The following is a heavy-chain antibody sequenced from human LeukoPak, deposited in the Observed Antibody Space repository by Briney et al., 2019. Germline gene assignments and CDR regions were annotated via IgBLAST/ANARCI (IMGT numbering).Heavy chain of an antibody. CDR3: ARDGNWGIADNYYYYGMDV. D-gene: IGHD6-13*01. Sequence: PSETPSLTCTVSGGSISSYYWSWIRQPPGKGLEWIGYIYYSGSTNYNPSLKSRVTISVDTSKNQFSLKLSSVTAADTAVYYCARDGNWGIADNYYYYGMDVWGQGTTVTVSS. CDR2: IYYSGST. J-gene: IGHJ6*02. V-gene: IGHV4-59*01. CDR1: GGSISSYY.